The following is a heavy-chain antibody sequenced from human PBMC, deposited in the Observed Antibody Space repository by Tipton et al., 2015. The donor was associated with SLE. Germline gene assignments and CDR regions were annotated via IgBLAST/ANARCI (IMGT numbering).Heavy chain of an antibody. CDR1: GGSISSHY. CDR3: ARDSGVTDSFPFDY. CDR2: IYPGGST. D-gene: IGHD3-22*01. V-gene: IGHV4-4*08. Sequence: TLSLTCAVSGGSISSHYWSWIRQPPGKTLEGIGYIYPGGSTNYNPSLKSRVSISVDTSKNQFSLNLTSVTATDTAVYYCARDSGVTDSFPFDYWGQGTLVTVSS. J-gene: IGHJ4*02.